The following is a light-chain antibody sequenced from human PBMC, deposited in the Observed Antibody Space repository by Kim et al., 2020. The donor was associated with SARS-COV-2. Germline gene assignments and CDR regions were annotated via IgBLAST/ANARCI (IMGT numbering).Light chain of an antibody. J-gene: IGKJ2*03. Sequence: QPASIYCRSSQRLVSSDGNTYLSWYQQRPGQSPRRLIYKVSNRDSEVPDRFSGSGSGTDFTLRISRVEAEDVGVYYCMQRTHWPNSFGQGTKLEI. CDR2: KVS. CDR3: MQRTHWPNS. CDR1: QRLVSSDGNTY. V-gene: IGKV2-30*01.